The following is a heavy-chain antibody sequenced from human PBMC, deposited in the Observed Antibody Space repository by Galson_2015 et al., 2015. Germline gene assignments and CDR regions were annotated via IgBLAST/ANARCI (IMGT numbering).Heavy chain of an antibody. CDR2: ISGTGSST. V-gene: IGHV3-48*02. CDR1: GFTFNKYS. D-gene: IGHD6-19*01. Sequence: SLRLSCAASGFTFNKYSMNWVRQAPGKGLEWVSYISGTGSSTYYADSVKGRFTISRDNAKNSLYLQMNSMRDEDTAVYYWARVSTGQFDFWGQGSLVTVSS. J-gene: IGHJ4*02. CDR3: ARVSTGQFDF.